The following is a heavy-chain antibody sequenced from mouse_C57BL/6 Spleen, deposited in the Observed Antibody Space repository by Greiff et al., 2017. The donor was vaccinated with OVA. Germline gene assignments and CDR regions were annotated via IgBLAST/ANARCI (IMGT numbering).Heavy chain of an antibody. CDR3: ARDYYGSSYYFDY. V-gene: IGHV1-64*01. CDR2: IHPNSGST. Sequence: QVQLQQPGAELVKPGASVKLSCKASGYTFTSYWMPWVQQRPGQGLEWIGMIHPNSGSTNYNEKFKSQATLTVDKSSSTAYMQLSSLTSEDSAVYYCARDYYGSSYYFDYWGQGTTLTVSS. CDR1: GYTFTSYW. D-gene: IGHD1-1*01. J-gene: IGHJ2*01.